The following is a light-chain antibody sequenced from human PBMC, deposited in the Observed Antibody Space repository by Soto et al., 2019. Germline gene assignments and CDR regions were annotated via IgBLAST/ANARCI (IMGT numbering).Light chain of an antibody. CDR1: RSVLYKSNNKNH. J-gene: IGKJ4*01. CDR2: WAS. V-gene: IGKV4-1*01. Sequence: DIVMTQSPDSLAVSLGERATMNCKCSRSVLYKSNNKNHLAWYQQKPGQPPQLIIYWASTRESGVPERFSGSGSGRDFTLTIGSLEAEDVAFYWCQQYFDVPFTFGGGTKVEI. CDR3: QQYFDVPFT.